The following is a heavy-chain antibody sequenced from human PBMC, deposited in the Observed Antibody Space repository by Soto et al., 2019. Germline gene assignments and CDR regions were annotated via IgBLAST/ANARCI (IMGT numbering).Heavy chain of an antibody. J-gene: IGHJ5*02. D-gene: IGHD6-19*01. V-gene: IGHV1-3*01. CDR2: INAGNGNT. CDR3: ARGVAGPLHWFDP. CDR1: GYTFTSYA. Sequence: ASSVKRSWKASGYTFTSYAIHCVRQAPGQRLEWMGWINAGNGNTKYSQKLQGRVTITRDTSASTAYMGLSSLRSEDTAVYYCARGVAGPLHWFDPWGQGTLVTVS.